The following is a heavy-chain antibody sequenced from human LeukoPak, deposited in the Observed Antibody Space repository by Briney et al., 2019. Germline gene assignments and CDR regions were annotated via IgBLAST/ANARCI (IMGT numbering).Heavy chain of an antibody. J-gene: IGHJ2*01. Sequence: PGGSLRLSCAASGFIVSSNYMSWVRQAPGKGLEWVSVIYSGGSTYYADSVKGRFTISRDNSKNTLYLQMNSLRAEDTAVYYCARGRPNWYFDLWGRGTLVTVSS. CDR3: ARGRPNWYFDL. V-gene: IGHV3-66*01. CDR2: IYSGGST. CDR1: GFIVSSNY.